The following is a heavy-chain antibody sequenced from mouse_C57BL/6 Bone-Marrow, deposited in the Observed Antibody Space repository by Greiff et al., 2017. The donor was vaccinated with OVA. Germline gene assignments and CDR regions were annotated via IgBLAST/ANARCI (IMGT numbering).Heavy chain of an antibody. Sequence: QVQLQQPGAELVMPGASVKLSCKASGYTFTSYWMHWVKQRPGQGLEWIGEIDPSDSYTNYNQKFKGKSTLTVDKSSSTAYMQLSSLTSEDSAVYYCARGHEYGGYYYAMDYWGQGTSVTVSS. CDR3: ARGHEYGGYYYAMDY. J-gene: IGHJ4*01. CDR1: GYTFTSYW. D-gene: IGHD1-2*01. V-gene: IGHV1-69*01. CDR2: IDPSDSYT.